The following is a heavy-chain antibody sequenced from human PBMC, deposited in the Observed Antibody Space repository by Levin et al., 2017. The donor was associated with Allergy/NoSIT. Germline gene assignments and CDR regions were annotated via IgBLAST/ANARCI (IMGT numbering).Heavy chain of an antibody. D-gene: IGHD6-19*01. CDR2: IYPGDSDT. J-gene: IGHJ4*02. CDR1: GYSFTTYW. V-gene: IGHV5-51*01. Sequence: RGESLKISCKGSGYSFTTYWIGWVRQMPGKGLEWVGIIYPGDSDTRYSPSFQGQVIISADKSITTAYLQWTSLKASDTAMYYCARLYVGYSSGWHLYWGQGTLVTVSS. CDR3: ARLYVGYSSGWHLY.